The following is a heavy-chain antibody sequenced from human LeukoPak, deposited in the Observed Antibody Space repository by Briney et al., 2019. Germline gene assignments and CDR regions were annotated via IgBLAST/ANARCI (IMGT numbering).Heavy chain of an antibody. Sequence: GGSLRLSCAASGFTFSSYAMHWVRQAPGKGLEWVAVISYDGSNKYYADSVKGRFTISRDNSKNTLYLQMNSLRAEDTAVYYCAGRLRFYYDSRGSEYPPFDYWGQGTLVTVSS. D-gene: IGHD3-22*01. V-gene: IGHV3-30-3*01. CDR3: AGRLRFYYDSRGSEYPPFDY. J-gene: IGHJ4*02. CDR1: GFTFSSYA. CDR2: ISYDGSNK.